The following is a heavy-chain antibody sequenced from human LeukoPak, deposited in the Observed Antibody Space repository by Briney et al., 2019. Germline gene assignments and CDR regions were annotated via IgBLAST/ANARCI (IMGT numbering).Heavy chain of an antibody. CDR3: ARAASFHMGAFDI. D-gene: IGHD1-26*01. CDR2: ISSNSRYI. Sequence: GGSLRLSCAASGFTFSNYNMNWVRQAPGKGLEWVSSISSNSRYIYYADSVKGRFTISRDNAKNSLFLQMNSLRAEDTAVYNCARAASFHMGAFDIWGQGTMVTVSS. J-gene: IGHJ3*02. CDR1: GFTFSNYN. V-gene: IGHV3-21*01.